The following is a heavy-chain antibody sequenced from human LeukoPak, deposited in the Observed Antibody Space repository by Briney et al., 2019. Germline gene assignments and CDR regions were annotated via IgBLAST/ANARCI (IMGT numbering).Heavy chain of an antibody. D-gene: IGHD3-3*01. CDR1: GFALNTYA. CDR2: IWHDGSHK. Sequence: GGSLRLSCAASGFALNTYAMHWVRQAPGQGLEWVALIWHDGSHKFYSNSVRGQFTISRDNSKNTVSLQMNNLRPEYTAVYYWSREIFGPRSYPDFWGQGTVVSVPS. CDR3: SREIFGPRSYPDF. V-gene: IGHV3-33*01. J-gene: IGHJ4*02.